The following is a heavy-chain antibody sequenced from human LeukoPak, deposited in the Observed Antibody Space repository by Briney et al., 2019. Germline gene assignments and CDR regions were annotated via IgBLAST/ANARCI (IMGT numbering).Heavy chain of an antibody. CDR1: GFTFSSYA. CDR3: ARAMYSSSWQYYFDY. CDR2: ISSNGGST. Sequence: GGSLRLSCAASGFTFSSYAMHWVRQAPGKGLEYVSAISSNGGSTYYANSVKGRFTISRDNSKNTLYLQIGSLRAEDMAVYYCARAMYSSSWQYYFDYWSQGALVTVSS. V-gene: IGHV3-64*01. J-gene: IGHJ4*02. D-gene: IGHD6-13*01.